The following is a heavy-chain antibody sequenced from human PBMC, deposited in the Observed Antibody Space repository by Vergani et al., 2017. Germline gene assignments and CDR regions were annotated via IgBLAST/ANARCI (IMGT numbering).Heavy chain of an antibody. CDR3: TTEGYCSGGSCYSRVYYYYGMDV. J-gene: IGHJ6*02. V-gene: IGHV3-30*04. Sequence: QVQLVESGGGVVQPGRSLRLSCAASGFTFSSYAMHWVRQAPGKGLEWVAVISYDGSNKYYADSVKGRFTISRDNSKNTLYLQMNSLRAEDTAVYYCTTEGYCSGGSCYSRVYYYYGMDVWGQGTTVTVSS. D-gene: IGHD2-15*01. CDR1: GFTFSSYA. CDR2: ISYDGSNK.